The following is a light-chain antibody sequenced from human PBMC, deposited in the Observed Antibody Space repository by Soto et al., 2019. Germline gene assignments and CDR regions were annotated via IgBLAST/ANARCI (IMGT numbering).Light chain of an antibody. CDR2: DIN. CDR3: VSYTTSASYV. Sequence: QSALTQPASVSGSPGQSITISCTGTSSDVGNYIFVSWYRQHPGKAPKLIIYDINNRPSGVSNRFSGSKSGNTASLTISGLQAEDEADYYCVSYTTSASYVFGTWTKLTVL. J-gene: IGLJ1*01. V-gene: IGLV2-14*01. CDR1: SSDVGNYIF.